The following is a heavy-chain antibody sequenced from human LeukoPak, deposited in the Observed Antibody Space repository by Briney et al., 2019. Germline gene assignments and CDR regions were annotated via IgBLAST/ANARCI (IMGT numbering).Heavy chain of an antibody. V-gene: IGHV3-15*01. CDR2: IKSKTDGGTT. Sequence: WIRQPPGKGLEWVGRIKSKTDGGTTDYAAPVKGRFTISRDDSKNTLYLQMNSLKTEDTAVYYCTTDGAVVPAARDYWGQGTLVTVSS. J-gene: IGHJ4*02. CDR3: TTDGAVVPAARDY. D-gene: IGHD2-2*01.